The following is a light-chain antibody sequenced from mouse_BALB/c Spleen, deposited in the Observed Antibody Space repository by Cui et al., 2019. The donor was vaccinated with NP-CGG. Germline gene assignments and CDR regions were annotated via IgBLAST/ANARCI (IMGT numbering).Light chain of an antibody. J-gene: IGKJ4*01. CDR3: HQYNRWGFT. V-gene: IGKV4-74*01. CDR2: GTA. CDR1: SSVSSSY. Sequence: QIVLTQSPAIMSASLGERVTITCTASSSVSSSYLHWYQQKPGSSPKLWIYGTANLASGVPARFSGYESGTSFSLTISSMEAEDAATYYCHQYNRWGFTFGSGTKLELK.